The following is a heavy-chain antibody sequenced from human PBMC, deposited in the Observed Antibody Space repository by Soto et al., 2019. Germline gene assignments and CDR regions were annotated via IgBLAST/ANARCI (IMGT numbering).Heavy chain of an antibody. Sequence: GASVKVSCKASGYTFTGYYMHWVRQAPGQGLEWMGWINPNSGGTNYAQKIQGWVTMTRDTSISTAYMELSRLRSDDTAVYYCARSEQWLGTFDDSGKGTLVTVCS. V-gene: IGHV1-2*04. CDR2: INPNSGGT. D-gene: IGHD6-19*01. CDR3: ARSEQWLGTFDD. CDR1: GYTFTGYY. J-gene: IGHJ4*02.